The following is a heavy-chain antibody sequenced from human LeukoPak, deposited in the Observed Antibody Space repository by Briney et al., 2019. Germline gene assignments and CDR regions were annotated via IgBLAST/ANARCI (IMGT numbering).Heavy chain of an antibody. Sequence: GGSLRLSCAASGFTFSSYSMNWVRQAPGKGLEWVSYISSSSSTIYYADSVKGRFTISRDNAKNSLYLQMNSLRAEDTAVYYCARGSELDAMDAFDIWGQGTMVTVSS. CDR2: ISSSSSTI. J-gene: IGHJ3*02. CDR1: GFTFSSYS. V-gene: IGHV3-48*04. D-gene: IGHD3-10*01. CDR3: ARGSELDAMDAFDI.